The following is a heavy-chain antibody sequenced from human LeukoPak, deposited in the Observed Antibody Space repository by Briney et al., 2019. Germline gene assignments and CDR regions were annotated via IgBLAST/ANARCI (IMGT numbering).Heavy chain of an antibody. CDR1: GYSFTSYW. Sequence: GESLKISCKGSGYSFTSYWIGWVRQMPGKGLEWMGIIYPGDSDTRYSPSFQGQVTISADKSISTAYLQRSSLKASDTAMYYCAKAHVDTAMVTTPGFDYWGQGTLVTVSS. D-gene: IGHD5-18*01. CDR2: IYPGDSDT. V-gene: IGHV5-51*01. J-gene: IGHJ4*02. CDR3: AKAHVDTAMVTTPGFDY.